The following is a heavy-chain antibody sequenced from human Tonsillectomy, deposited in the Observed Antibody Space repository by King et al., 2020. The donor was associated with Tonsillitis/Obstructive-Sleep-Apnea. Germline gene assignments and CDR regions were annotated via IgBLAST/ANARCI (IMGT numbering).Heavy chain of an antibody. CDR3: ARGGRSDAFDI. V-gene: IGHV3-53*01. J-gene: IGHJ3*02. CDR1: GFTVSSTY. CDR2: IYSGGST. Sequence: VQLVESGGGLIQPGGSLRLSGAASGFTVSSTYMTWVRQAPGKGLEWVSIIYSGGSTYHTDPVKSRFTISRDNSKNTLHLQMNSLRGEDTAVYYCARGGRSDAFDIWGQGTMVTVSS.